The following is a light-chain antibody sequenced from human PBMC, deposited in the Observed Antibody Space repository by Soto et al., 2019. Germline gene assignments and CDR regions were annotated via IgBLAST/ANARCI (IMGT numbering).Light chain of an antibody. J-gene: IGKJ1*01. Sequence: EVVLTQSPGTLSLSPGERATLSCRASQSVSSSYIAWYQQKPGQAPRLLIYGASPRATGIPDRFSGSGSGTDFTLTISRLEPEDFAVYYCHQYGTSSQTFGQGTMVEI. CDR1: QSVSSSY. CDR3: HQYGTSSQT. V-gene: IGKV3-20*01. CDR2: GAS.